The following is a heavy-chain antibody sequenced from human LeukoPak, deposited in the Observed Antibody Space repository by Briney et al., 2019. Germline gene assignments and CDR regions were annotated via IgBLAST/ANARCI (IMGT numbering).Heavy chain of an antibody. CDR2: FDPEDGET. Sequence: ASVTVSCKVSGYTLTELSMHWVRQAPGKGLEWMGGFDPEDGETIYAQKFQGRVTMTEDTSTDTAYMELSSLRSEDTAVYYCATVLGGSYVVYFDYWGQGTLVTVSS. CDR1: GYTLTELS. J-gene: IGHJ4*02. D-gene: IGHD1-26*01. CDR3: ATVLGGSYVVYFDY. V-gene: IGHV1-24*01.